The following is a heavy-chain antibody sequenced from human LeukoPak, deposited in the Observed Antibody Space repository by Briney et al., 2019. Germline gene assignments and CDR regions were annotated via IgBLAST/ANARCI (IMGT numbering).Heavy chain of an antibody. CDR1: GLSFGGYA. CDR2: IRSKAYGGTT. D-gene: IGHD6-19*01. J-gene: IGHJ4*02. CDR3: AREEYSSGWGPFDY. V-gene: IGHV3-49*04. Sequence: GGSQTLSCTPSGLSFGGYAAMWVRHAPGEGREWVGFIRSKAYGGTTESGASVIGRFTLSRGDYNCIVSLQLHSLKPGDTAVYYCAREEYSSGWGPFDYWAQGPRVTVSS.